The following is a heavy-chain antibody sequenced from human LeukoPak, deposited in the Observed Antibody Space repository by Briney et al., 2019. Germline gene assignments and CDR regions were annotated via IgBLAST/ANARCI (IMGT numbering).Heavy chain of an antibody. D-gene: IGHD1-1*01. CDR3: ARNGGHNQEH. CDR1: GASISRGSW. Sequence: SETLSLTCDVSGASISRGSWWSWVRQPPGKGLEWIGEFSHSGITNFNPSLRSRVTISVDKSRNQFSLNLISVTAADTAVYFCARNGGHNQEHWGQGTLGSVSS. V-gene: IGHV4-4*02. CDR2: FSHSGIT. J-gene: IGHJ1*01.